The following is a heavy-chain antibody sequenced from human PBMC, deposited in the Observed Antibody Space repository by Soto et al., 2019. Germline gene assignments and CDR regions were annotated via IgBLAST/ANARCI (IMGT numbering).Heavy chain of an antibody. CDR3: ARDGQQLVPYYFDY. CDR2: INHSGST. J-gene: IGHJ4*02. Sequence: QVQLQQWGAGLLKPSETLSLTCAVYGGSFSGYYWSWIRQPPGKGLEWIGEINHSGSTNYTPSLKSRVTISVDTSKNQFSLKLSSVTAADTAVYYCARDGQQLVPYYFDYWGQGTLVTVSS. V-gene: IGHV4-34*01. CDR1: GGSFSGYY. D-gene: IGHD6-13*01.